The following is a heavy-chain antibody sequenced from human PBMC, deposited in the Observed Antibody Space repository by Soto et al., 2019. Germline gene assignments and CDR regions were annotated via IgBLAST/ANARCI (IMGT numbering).Heavy chain of an antibody. CDR3: AKDRAARPGYYYFDY. CDR2: ISYDGSNK. CDR1: GFTFSSYG. Sequence: GGSLRLSCAASGFTFSSYGIHWVRQAPGKGLEWVAVISYDGSNKYYADSVKGRFTISRDNSKNTLYLQMNSLRAEDTAVYYCAKDRAARPGYYYFDYWGQGTLVTVSS. J-gene: IGHJ4*02. V-gene: IGHV3-30*18. D-gene: IGHD6-6*01.